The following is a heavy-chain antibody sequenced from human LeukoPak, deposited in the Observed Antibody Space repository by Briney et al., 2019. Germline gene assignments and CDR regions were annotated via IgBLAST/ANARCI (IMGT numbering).Heavy chain of an antibody. V-gene: IGHV4-4*07. CDR3: ASHSLDFWSGYYTYYYYYYMDV. D-gene: IGHD3-3*01. Sequence: SETLSLTCTVSGGSISSYYWSWIRQPAGKGLEWIGRIYTSGSTNYNPSLKSRVTMSVDTSKNQFSLKLSSVTAADTAVYYCASHSLDFWSGYYTYYYYYYMDVWGKGTTVTVSS. CDR2: IYTSGST. J-gene: IGHJ6*03. CDR1: GGSISSYY.